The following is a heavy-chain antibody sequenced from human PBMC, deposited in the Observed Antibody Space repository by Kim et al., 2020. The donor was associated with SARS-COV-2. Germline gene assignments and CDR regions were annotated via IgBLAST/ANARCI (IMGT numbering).Heavy chain of an antibody. CDR2: ISYDGSNT. CDR1: GFTFSSYG. CDR3: ARNLGPGGDYYYGMDV. Sequence: GGSLRLSCAASGFTFSSYGMHWVRQAPGKGLEWVSVISYDGSNTYYADSVKGRFTISRDNSKNTLYLQMNSLRVEDTAVYYCARNLGPGGDYYYGMDVWGQGTTVTVSS. V-gene: IGHV3-33*08. J-gene: IGHJ6*02. D-gene: IGHD2-21*01.